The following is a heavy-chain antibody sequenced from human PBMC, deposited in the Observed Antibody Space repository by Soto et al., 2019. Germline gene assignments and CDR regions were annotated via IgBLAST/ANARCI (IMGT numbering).Heavy chain of an antibody. J-gene: IGHJ1*01. CDR2: IYYSGST. D-gene: IGHD6-19*01. Sequence: SETLSLTCTVSGGSISSYYWSWIRQPPGKGLEWIGYIYYSGSTNYNPSLKSRVTISVDTSKNQFSRKLSSVTAADTAVYYCARAPQSIAVAGTVYFQHWGQGTLVTVSS. CDR1: GGSISSYY. CDR3: ARAPQSIAVAGTVYFQH. V-gene: IGHV4-59*01.